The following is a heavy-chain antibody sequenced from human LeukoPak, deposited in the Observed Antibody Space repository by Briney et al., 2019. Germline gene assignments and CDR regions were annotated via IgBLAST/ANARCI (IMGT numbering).Heavy chain of an antibody. CDR2: IYYSGST. D-gene: IGHD3-10*01. V-gene: IGHV4-59*01. J-gene: IGHJ4*02. CDR3: ARDHEFRLDY. Sequence: SETLSLTCTVSGGSINNYYWSWIRQPPGKGLEWLGYIYYSGSTNYNPSLKSRVTISVDTSKNQFSLKLSSVTAADTAVYYCARDHEFRLDYWGQGTLVTVSS. CDR1: GGSINNYY.